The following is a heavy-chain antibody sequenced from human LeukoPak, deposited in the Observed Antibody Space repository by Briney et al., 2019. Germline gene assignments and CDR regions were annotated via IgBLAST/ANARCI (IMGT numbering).Heavy chain of an antibody. Sequence: PSETLSLTCAVYGGSFSGYYWSWIRQPPGKGLEWIGEINHSGSTNYNPSLKSRVTISVDTSKNQFSLKLSSVTAADTAVYYCARGYCSSTSCYGNWFDPWGQGTLVTVSS. CDR2: INHSGST. D-gene: IGHD2-2*01. CDR1: GGSFSGYY. J-gene: IGHJ5*02. CDR3: ARGYCSSTSCYGNWFDP. V-gene: IGHV4-34*01.